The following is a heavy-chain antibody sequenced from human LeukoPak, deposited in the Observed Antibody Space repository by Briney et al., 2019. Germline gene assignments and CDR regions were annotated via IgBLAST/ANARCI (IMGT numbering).Heavy chain of an antibody. Sequence: KPSETLSLTCTVSGGSISSYYWSWVRQPPGKGLEWIGYIHYIGSTNYNPSLKSRVTISVDTSKNQFSLKLTSVTAADTAVYYCARVLLVSSGTFYFDYWGQGTLVTVSS. CDR2: IHYIGST. CDR1: GGSISSYY. D-gene: IGHD6-25*01. CDR3: ARVLLVSSGTFYFDY. J-gene: IGHJ4*02. V-gene: IGHV4-59*01.